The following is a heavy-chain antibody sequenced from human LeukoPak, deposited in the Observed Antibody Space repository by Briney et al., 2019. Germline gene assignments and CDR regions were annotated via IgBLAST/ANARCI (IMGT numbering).Heavy chain of an antibody. J-gene: IGHJ4*02. CDR1: GGTFSSYA. Sequence: GASVKVSCKASGGTFSSYAISWVRQAPGQGLEWMGRIIPIFGTANYAQKFQGRVTITTDESTSTAYMELSSLRSEDTAVYYCARDRYHDSSGLQFDYWGQGTLVTVSS. V-gene: IGHV1-69*05. D-gene: IGHD3-22*01. CDR2: IIPIFGTA. CDR3: ARDRYHDSSGLQFDY.